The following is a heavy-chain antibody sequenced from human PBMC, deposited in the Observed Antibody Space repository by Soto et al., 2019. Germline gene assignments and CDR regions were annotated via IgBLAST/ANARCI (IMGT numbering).Heavy chain of an antibody. V-gene: IGHV3-33*01. CDR3: ARDGSNKPGFYYGMDV. CDR2: IWSDGSNK. J-gene: IGHJ6*02. CDR1: GFTFSSNG. Sequence: GGSLRLSCTASGFTFSSNGMHWVRQAPGKGLEWVAVIWSDGSNKYYADFVKGRFTIFRDNSKSTLYLQMNGLRAEDTAVYYCARDGSNKPGFYYGMDVWGQGTTVTVSS. D-gene: IGHD6-13*01.